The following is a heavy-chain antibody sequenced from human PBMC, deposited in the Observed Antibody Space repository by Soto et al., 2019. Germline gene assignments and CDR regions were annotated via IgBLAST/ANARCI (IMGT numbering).Heavy chain of an antibody. CDR1: GFTFSSYG. D-gene: IGHD6-6*01. CDR2: ISYDGSNK. CDR3: ARKYSSSSPFDY. J-gene: IGHJ4*02. V-gene: IGHV3-30*03. Sequence: PGGSLRLSCAASGFTFSSYGMHWVRQAPGKGLEWVAVISYDGSNKYCADSVKGRFTISRDNSKNTLYLQMNSLRAEDTAVHYCARKYSSSSPFDYWGQGTLVTVSS.